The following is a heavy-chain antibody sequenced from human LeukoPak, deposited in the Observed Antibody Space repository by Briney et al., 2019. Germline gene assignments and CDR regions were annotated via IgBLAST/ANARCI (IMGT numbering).Heavy chain of an antibody. Sequence: GRSLRLSCAASGFTFSSYAIHWVRQAPGKGLDWVAVISYDGSNKYYADSVRGRFTISRDNSKNTLYLQMNSLRAEDTAVYYCARGGDYAHDASDIWGQGTMVTVSP. V-gene: IGHV3-30*04. D-gene: IGHD4-17*01. CDR3: ARGGDYAHDASDI. CDR1: GFTFSSYA. CDR2: ISYDGSNK. J-gene: IGHJ3*02.